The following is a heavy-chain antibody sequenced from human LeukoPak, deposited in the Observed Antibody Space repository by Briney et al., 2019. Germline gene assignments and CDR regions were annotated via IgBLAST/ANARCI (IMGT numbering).Heavy chain of an antibody. CDR2: IYHSGST. D-gene: IGHD3-22*01. Sequence: SETLSLTCTVSGYSISSGYYWGWIRQPPGKGLEWIGSIYHSGSTYYNPSLKSRVTISVDTSKNQFSLKLSSVTAADTAVYYCARVRRYDSSGYRGRTFDYWGQGTLVTVSS. V-gene: IGHV4-38-2*02. CDR1: GYSISSGYY. J-gene: IGHJ4*02. CDR3: ARVRRYDSSGYRGRTFDY.